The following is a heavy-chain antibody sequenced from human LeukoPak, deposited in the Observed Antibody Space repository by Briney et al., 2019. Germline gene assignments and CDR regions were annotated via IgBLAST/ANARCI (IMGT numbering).Heavy chain of an antibody. CDR1: GFTFDDYA. J-gene: IGHJ6*03. CDR3: AKVGREWEPYYYMDV. D-gene: IGHD1-26*01. Sequence: GGSLRLSCAASGFTFDDYAMHWVRQAPGKGLEWVSLISWGGGSTYYADSVKGRFTISRDNSKNSLYLQMNSLRAEDTALYYCAKVGREWEPYYYMDVWGKGTTVTVSS. CDR2: ISWGGGST. V-gene: IGHV3-43D*04.